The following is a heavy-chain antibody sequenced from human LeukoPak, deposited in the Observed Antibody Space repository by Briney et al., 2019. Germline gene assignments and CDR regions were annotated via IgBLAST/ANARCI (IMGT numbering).Heavy chain of an antibody. V-gene: IGHV4-39*01. J-gene: IGHJ6*02. D-gene: IGHD2-21*02. Sequence: ASETLSLTCTVSGGSISSSSYYWGWIRQPPGKGLEWIGSIYYSGSTYYNPSLKSRVTISVDTSKNQFSLKLSSVTAADTAVYYCVVAPGGVCCYGMDVWGQGTTVTVSS. CDR3: VVAPGGVCCYGMDV. CDR1: GGSISSSSYY. CDR2: IYYSGST.